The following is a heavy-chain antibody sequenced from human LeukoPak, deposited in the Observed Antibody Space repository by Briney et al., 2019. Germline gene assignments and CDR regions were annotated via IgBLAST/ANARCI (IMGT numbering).Heavy chain of an antibody. J-gene: IGHJ6*03. D-gene: IGHD3-16*02. V-gene: IGHV4-39*01. CDR3: ARSVYDYVWGSYRRQRRNYYYYMDV. Sequence: SETLSLTCTVSGGSISSGSYYWSWIRQPPGKGLEWIGSIYYSGSTYYNPSLKSRVTISVDTSKNQFSLKLSSVTAADTAVYYCARSVYDYVWGSYRRQRRNYYYYMDVWGKGTTVTISS. CDR2: IYYSGST. CDR1: GGSISSGSYY.